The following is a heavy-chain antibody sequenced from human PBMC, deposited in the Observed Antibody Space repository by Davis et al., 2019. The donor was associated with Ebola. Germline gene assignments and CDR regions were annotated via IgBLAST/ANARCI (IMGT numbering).Heavy chain of an antibody. J-gene: IGHJ5*02. V-gene: IGHV3-23*01. D-gene: IGHD6-13*01. CDR3: ARSPGIARYNWFDP. Sequence: PGGSLRLSCAASGFTFSSYAMSWVRQAPGKGLEWVSAISGSGGSTYYADSVKGRFTISRDNSKNTLYLQMNSLRAEDTAVYYCARSPGIARYNWFDPWGQGTLVTVSS. CDR2: ISGSGGST. CDR1: GFTFSSYA.